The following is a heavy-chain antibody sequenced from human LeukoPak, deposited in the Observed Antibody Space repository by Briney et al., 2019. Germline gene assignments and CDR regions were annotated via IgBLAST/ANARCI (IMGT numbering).Heavy chain of an antibody. CDR3: TKGLLS. Sequence: GGSLRLSCAASGLTLSSYWMHWVRQAPGKGLQWVAFISYDGSKKHCADSVQGRCTISRDNSKNTLSLQLNSLRADDTAVFYCTKGLLSWGQGTLLTVAA. V-gene: IGHV3-30-3*01. CDR2: ISYDGSKK. CDR1: GLTLSSYW. J-gene: IGHJ5*02.